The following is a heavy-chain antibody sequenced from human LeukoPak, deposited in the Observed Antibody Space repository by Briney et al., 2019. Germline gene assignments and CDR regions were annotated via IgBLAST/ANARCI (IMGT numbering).Heavy chain of an antibody. CDR2: IYPGDSDT. CDR3: ARMIGLGEVSPYFDY. Sequence: KPGESLKISCKGSGYSFTSYWIGWVRQMPGKGLEWMGIIYPGDSDTRYSPSFQGQVTISADKSISTAYLQWSSLKASDTAVYYCARMIGLGEVSPYFDYWGQGSLVTVSS. J-gene: IGHJ4*02. D-gene: IGHD3-16*02. V-gene: IGHV5-51*01. CDR1: GYSFTSYW.